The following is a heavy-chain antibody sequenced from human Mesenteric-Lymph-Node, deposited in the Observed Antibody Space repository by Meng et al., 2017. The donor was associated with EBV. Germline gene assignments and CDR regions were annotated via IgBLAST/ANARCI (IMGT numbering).Heavy chain of an antibody. D-gene: IGHD1-14*01. CDR3: ARENHGDYIDY. J-gene: IGHJ4*02. V-gene: IGHV7-4-1*02. CDR2: FNTISGNS. Sequence: QVQLVRSGYELKKPGASVKVYCKASGYTFTNYAMNWVGQAPGQGLEWVGWFNTISGNSAYGQGFTGRFVFSWDTSVSTAYLQISSLKTEDTAVYYCARENHGDYIDYWAQGTLVTVSS. CDR1: GYTFTNYA.